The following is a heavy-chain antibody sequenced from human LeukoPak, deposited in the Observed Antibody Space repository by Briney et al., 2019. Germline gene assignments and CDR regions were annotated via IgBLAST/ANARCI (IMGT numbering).Heavy chain of an antibody. CDR1: GGSISSSSYY. D-gene: IGHD3-22*01. CDR3: ASLTYYYDSSGIGERAYYYYYYMDV. Sequence: SETLSLTCTVSGGSISSSSYYWGWIRQPPGKGLEWIGSIYYSGSTYYNPSLKSRVTISVDTSKNQFSLKLSSVTAADTAVYYCASLTYYYDSSGIGERAYYYYYYMDVWGKGTTVTVSS. V-gene: IGHV4-39*01. CDR2: IYYSGST. J-gene: IGHJ6*03.